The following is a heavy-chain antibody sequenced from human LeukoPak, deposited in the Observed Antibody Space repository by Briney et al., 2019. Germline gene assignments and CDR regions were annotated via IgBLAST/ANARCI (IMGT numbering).Heavy chain of an antibody. CDR1: GFTFSSDW. CDR3: VRGVGGSSYLDY. D-gene: IGHD3-16*01. Sequence: GGSLRLSCAASGFTFSSDWMHWVRQAPGKGLVWVSRISSDGSSTSYADSVRGRFTISRDNAKNTLYLQMNSLRVEDTAVYYCVRGVGGSSYLDYWGQGALVTVSS. CDR2: ISSDGSST. V-gene: IGHV3-74*01. J-gene: IGHJ4*02.